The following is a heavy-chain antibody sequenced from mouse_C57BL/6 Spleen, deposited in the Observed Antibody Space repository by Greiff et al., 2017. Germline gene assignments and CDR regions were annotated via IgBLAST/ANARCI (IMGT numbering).Heavy chain of an antibody. CDR1: GYAFSSSW. CDR2: IYPGDGDT. J-gene: IGHJ2*01. CDR3: ARHYDYDEYYFDY. Sequence: QVQLQQSGPELVKPGASVKISCKASGYAFSSSWMNWVKQRPGKGLEWIGRIYPGDGDTNYNGKFKGKATLTADKPSSTAYMQLSSLTSEDSAIYFCARHYDYDEYYFDYWGQGTTLTVSS. D-gene: IGHD2-4*01. V-gene: IGHV1-82*01.